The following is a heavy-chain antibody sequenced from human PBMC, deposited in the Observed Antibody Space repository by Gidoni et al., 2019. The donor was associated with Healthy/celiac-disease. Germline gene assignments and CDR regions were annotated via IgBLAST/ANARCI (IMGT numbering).Heavy chain of an antibody. V-gene: IGHV3-7*03. D-gene: IGHD6-19*01. J-gene: IGHJ4*02. CDR2: IKQDGSEK. CDR1: GFTFSSYW. Sequence: EVQLVESGGGLVQPGGSLRLSCAASGFTFSSYWMSWVRQAPGKGLEWVANIKQDGSEKYYVDSVKGRFTISRDNAKNSLYLQMNSLRAEDTAVYYCARAGLGYSSGWYRGWFDYWGQGTLVTVSS. CDR3: ARAGLGYSSGWYRGWFDY.